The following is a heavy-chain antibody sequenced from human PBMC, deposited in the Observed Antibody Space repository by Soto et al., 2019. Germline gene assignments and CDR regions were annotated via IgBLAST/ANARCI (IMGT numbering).Heavy chain of an antibody. D-gene: IGHD3-9*01. CDR3: ARSIYFDWLLYPLDY. CDR1: GYTFTSYA. Sequence: ASVKVSCKASGYTFTSYAMHWVRQALGQRLEWMGWINAGNGNTKYSQKFQGRVTITRDTSASTAYMELSSLRSEDTAVYYCARSIYFDWLLYPLDYWGQGTLVTVSS. CDR2: INAGNGNT. V-gene: IGHV1-3*01. J-gene: IGHJ4*02.